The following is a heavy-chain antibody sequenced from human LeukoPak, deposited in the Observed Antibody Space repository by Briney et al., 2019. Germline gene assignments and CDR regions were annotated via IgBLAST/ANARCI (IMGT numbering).Heavy chain of an antibody. J-gene: IGHJ6*02. CDR3: ARDSEVYYNYGVDV. CDR1: GDSVSSNSAA. CDR2: TYYRSKWYN. Sequence: SQTLSLTCDLSGDSVSSNSAAWNWIRQSPSRGLEWLGRTYYRSKWYNDYAVSVKSRITINPDTSKNQFSLHLNSVTPEDTAVYYCARDSEVYYNYGVDVWGQGTTVTVSS. V-gene: IGHV6-1*01.